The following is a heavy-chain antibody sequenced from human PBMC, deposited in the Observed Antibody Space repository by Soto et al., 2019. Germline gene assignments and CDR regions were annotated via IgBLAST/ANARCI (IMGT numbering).Heavy chain of an antibody. CDR3: AIYHLELFRFDY. V-gene: IGHV1-18*04. CDR2: VSLYNGNT. J-gene: IGHJ4*02. CDR1: GYTFSRYG. D-gene: IGHD2-2*01. Sequence: ASVKVSCKASGYTFSRYGISWVRQAPGQGLEWMGWVSLYNGNTNYAQQFQGRVTMTTDTSTSTAYMELRSLRSDDTTMYFCAIYHLELFRFDYWGQGTLVTVSP.